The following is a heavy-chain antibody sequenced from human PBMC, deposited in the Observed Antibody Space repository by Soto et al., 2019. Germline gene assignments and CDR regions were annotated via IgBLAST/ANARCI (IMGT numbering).Heavy chain of an antibody. CDR1: GYTFTNYG. CDR2: TSAYNGNT. V-gene: IGHV1-18*01. D-gene: IGHD3-22*01. CDR3: ARDYYNRAKFDY. J-gene: IGHJ4*02. Sequence: QVQLVQSGGEVKRPGASVKVSCKTSGYTFTNYGISWVRQAPGRGLEWLGWTSAYNGNTNYAQKFQDRVTMTIDTSTSTVYMELRSLRSDDTAVYYCARDYYNRAKFDYWGQGALVTVSS.